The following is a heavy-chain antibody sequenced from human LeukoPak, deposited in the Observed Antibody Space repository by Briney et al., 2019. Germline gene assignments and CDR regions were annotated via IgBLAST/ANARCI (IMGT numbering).Heavy chain of an antibody. V-gene: IGHV4-34*01. J-gene: IGHJ3*02. D-gene: IGHD3-10*02. CDR1: GGSFSRYY. CDR2: INHSGST. CDR3: ARGDVDPYVFDI. Sequence: SETLSLTCSVYGGSFSRYYWNWIRQPPGKGLEWIGEINHSGSTNYNPSLKSRVAISVDTSKNQFSLKVKSVIAADTAVYYCARGDVDPYVFDIWGQGTTVTVSS.